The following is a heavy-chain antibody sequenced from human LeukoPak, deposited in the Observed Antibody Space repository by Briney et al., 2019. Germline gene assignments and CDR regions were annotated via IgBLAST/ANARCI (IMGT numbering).Heavy chain of an antibody. Sequence: GGSLRLSCAASGFTFSSYSMYWVRQAPGKGLEWVSYISSSSSTIYYADSVKGRFTISRDNAKNSLYLQMNSLRAEDTAVYYCARDPMRRNDYGDYDDAFDIWGQGTMVTVSS. V-gene: IGHV3-48*01. CDR1: GFTFSSYS. D-gene: IGHD4-17*01. CDR2: ISSSSSTI. CDR3: ARDPMRRNDYGDYDDAFDI. J-gene: IGHJ3*02.